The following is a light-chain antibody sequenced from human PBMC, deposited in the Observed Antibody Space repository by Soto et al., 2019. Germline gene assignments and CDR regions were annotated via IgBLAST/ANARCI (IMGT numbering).Light chain of an antibody. CDR1: SSDIADYNY. Sequence: QSVLTQPASVSGSPGQSITISCTGTSSDIADYNYVSWYQQHPGKAPRLIISDVTNRPSGVSNRFSGSKSGTTASLTISGLQAEDEADYYCSSYPHTTSTVLFGGGTKLTVL. V-gene: IGLV2-14*03. CDR3: SSYPHTTSTVL. CDR2: DVT. J-gene: IGLJ2*01.